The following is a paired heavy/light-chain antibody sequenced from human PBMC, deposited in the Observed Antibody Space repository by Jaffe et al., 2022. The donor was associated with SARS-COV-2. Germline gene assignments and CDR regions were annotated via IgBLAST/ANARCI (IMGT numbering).Heavy chain of an antibody. D-gene: IGHD4-17*01. J-gene: IGHJ4*02. CDR2: IYNDGST. V-gene: IGHV3-53*01. Sequence: EVQLVESGGGLIQPGRSLRVSCAVSGFTVSSNYMSWVRQAPGKGLEWVSVIYNDGSTYYADSVKGRFTISRDNSKNTLYLQMNSLRAEDTAVYYCARGRPNYGDYDCWGQGTLVTVSS. CDR1: GFTVSSNY. CDR3: ARGRPNYGDYDC.
Light chain of an antibody. J-gene: IGKJ2*01. CDR1: QSVNSNS. CDR3: QQYARSSRYT. V-gene: IGKV3-20*01. Sequence: ESVLTQSPGTLSLSPGERATLSCRASQSVNSNSLAWYQQKPGQAPRVLIYGTSNRATGIPDRFSGSGSGTDFTLTISRLEPEDFAVYYCQQYARSSRYTFGQGTKLEI. CDR2: GTS.